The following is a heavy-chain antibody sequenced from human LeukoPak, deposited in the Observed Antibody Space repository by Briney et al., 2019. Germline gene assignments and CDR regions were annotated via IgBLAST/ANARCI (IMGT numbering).Heavy chain of an antibody. J-gene: IGHJ3*02. V-gene: IGHV3-9*01. CDR3: AREGSGLVIHAFDI. Sequence: PGGSLRLSCAASGFTFDDYAMHWVRQAPGKGLEWVSGISWNSGSIGYADSVKGRFTISRDNPKNTVYLQMNSLRTEDTAVYFCAREGSGLVIHAFDIWGQGTMVTVSS. CDR2: ISWNSGSI. D-gene: IGHD3/OR15-3a*01. CDR1: GFTFDDYA.